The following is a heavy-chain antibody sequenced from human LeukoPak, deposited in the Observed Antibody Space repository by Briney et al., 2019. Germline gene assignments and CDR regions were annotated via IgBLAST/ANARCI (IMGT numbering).Heavy chain of an antibody. CDR1: GFTFSSYA. CDR2: ISYDGSNK. CDR3: ARTGLDESSYYYYYMDV. J-gene: IGHJ6*03. V-gene: IGHV3-30*01. D-gene: IGHD1-14*01. Sequence: PGGSLRLSCAASGFTFSSYAMHWVRQAPGKGLEWVAVISYDGSNKYYADSVKDRFTISRDNSKNTLYLQMNSLKAEDTAVYYCARTGLDESSYYYYYMDVWGKGTTVTVSS.